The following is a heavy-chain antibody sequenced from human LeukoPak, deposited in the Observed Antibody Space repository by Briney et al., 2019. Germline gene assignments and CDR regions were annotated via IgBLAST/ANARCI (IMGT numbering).Heavy chain of an antibody. CDR2: ISADNGNR. J-gene: IGHJ3*02. CDR1: GYTFTSYG. V-gene: IGHV1-18*01. Sequence: ASVKVSCKASGYTFTSYGISCVRQAPGQGLEWMGWISADNGNRNYKQKLQGRVTMTTDTSTSTAYMELRSLRSDDTAVYYCARVGPRYGWNDAFDIWGQGTMVTVSS. CDR3: ARVGPRYGWNDAFDI. D-gene: IGHD1-20*01.